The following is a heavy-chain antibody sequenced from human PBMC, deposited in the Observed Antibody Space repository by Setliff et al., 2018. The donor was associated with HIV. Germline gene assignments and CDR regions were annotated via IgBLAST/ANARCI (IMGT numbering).Heavy chain of an antibody. CDR1: GGSLSRTSYY. V-gene: IGHV4-39*02. Sequence: SETLSLTCTVSGGSLSRTSYYWGWIRQPPGKGLEWLGTIYFTGSAYYNPSLKSRVTISVDTSKNQFSLKLSSVTAADTAVYYRARDGFWSGYINYWGQGTLVTVSS. CDR2: IYFTGSA. CDR3: ARDGFWSGYINY. J-gene: IGHJ4*02. D-gene: IGHD3-3*01.